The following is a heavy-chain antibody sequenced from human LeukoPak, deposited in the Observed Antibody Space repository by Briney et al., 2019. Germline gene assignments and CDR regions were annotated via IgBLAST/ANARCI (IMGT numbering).Heavy chain of an antibody. CDR1: GGSFSGYY. CDR3: ARGLRGYMDV. J-gene: IGHJ6*03. D-gene: IGHD3-10*01. Sequence: SETLSLTCAVYGGSFSGYYWSWIRQPPGKGLEWIGEINHSGSTNYNPSLKSRVTISVDTSKNQFSLKLSSVTAADTAVYYCARGLRGYMDVWGKRTTVTVSS. V-gene: IGHV4-34*01. CDR2: INHSGST.